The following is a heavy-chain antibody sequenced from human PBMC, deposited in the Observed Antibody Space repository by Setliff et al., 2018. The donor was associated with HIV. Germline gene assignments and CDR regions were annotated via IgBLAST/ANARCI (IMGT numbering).Heavy chain of an antibody. CDR2: IYHSGST. CDR3: ASLTRGYSVYDSARSFDY. Sequence: SETLSLTCAVSGGSISSSNWWCGVRQPPGGGLEWRGGIYHSGSTNYNPSLKSRVTISVDKSKNKFSLLLCSVTAAATAGYYCASLTRGYSVYDSARSFDYWGQGTLVTVSS. D-gene: IGHD5-12*01. J-gene: IGHJ4*02. CDR1: GGSISSSNW. V-gene: IGHV4-4*02.